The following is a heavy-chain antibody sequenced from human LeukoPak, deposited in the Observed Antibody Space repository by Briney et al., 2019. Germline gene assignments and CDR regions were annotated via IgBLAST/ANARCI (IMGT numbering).Heavy chain of an antibody. CDR2: INPNSGGT. CDR1: GYTFTSYA. J-gene: IGHJ4*02. V-gene: IGHV1-2*06. Sequence: AASVKVSCKASGYTFTSYAMHWVRQAPGQGLEWMGRINPNSGGTNYAQKFQGRVTMTRDTSISTAYMELSRLRSDDTAVYYCARSPTYYYDSSGYNYWGQGTLVTVSS. CDR3: ARSPTYYYDSSGYNY. D-gene: IGHD3-22*01.